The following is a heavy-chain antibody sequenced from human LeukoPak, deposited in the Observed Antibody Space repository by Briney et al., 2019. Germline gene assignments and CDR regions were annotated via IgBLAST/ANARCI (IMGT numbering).Heavy chain of an antibody. Sequence: KPSETLSLTCTVSGGSISSGSYYWSWIRQPAGKGLEWIGRIYTSGRTNYNPSLKSRVTISVDTSKNQFSLKLSSVTAADTAVYYCARDKGILGVGYYFDYWGQGTLVTVSS. D-gene: IGHD3-3*01. J-gene: IGHJ4*02. CDR2: IYTSGRT. CDR1: GGSISSGSYY. CDR3: ARDKGILGVGYYFDY. V-gene: IGHV4-61*02.